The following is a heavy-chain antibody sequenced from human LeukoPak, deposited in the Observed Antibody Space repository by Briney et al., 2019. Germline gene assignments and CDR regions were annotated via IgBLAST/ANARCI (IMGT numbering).Heavy chain of an antibody. Sequence: ASVKVSCKASGFILSDTSVHWVRHAPGQGREWMGWINADSGGTNFTQKFKGRDSMTRDTSTSTAYMEMSRVRSDDTALYYCARLALSSGDGSGTYYNDYSYYNMDVWGQGTTVTVSS. V-gene: IGHV1-2*02. CDR1: GFILSDTS. CDR2: INADSGGT. J-gene: IGHJ6*03. CDR3: ARLALSSGDGSGTYYNDYSYYNMDV. D-gene: IGHD3-10*01.